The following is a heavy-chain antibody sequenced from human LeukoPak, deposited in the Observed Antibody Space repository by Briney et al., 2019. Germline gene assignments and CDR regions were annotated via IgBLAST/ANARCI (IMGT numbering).Heavy chain of an antibody. CDR2: ISYDGRYQ. CDR3: ASMMTDFDGSGHDIQRGAFDI. CDR1: GFTFNRYR. V-gene: IGHV3-30*04. D-gene: IGHD3-22*01. Sequence: RAGGSLRLSCAASGFTFNRYRMHWVRQAPGKGLEWVAVISYDGRYQFYADSVKGRFTVSRDNSKNTLFLQMNSLRAEDTAVYHCASMMTDFDGSGHDIQRGAFDIWGQGTMVTVS. J-gene: IGHJ3*02.